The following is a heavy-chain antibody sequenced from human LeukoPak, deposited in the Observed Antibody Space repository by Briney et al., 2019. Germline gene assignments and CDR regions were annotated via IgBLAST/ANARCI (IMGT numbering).Heavy chain of an antibody. CDR1: GFTFSSYS. CDR2: ISSSSSYI. J-gene: IGHJ3*02. V-gene: IGHV3-21*04. Sequence: GGSLRLSCAASGFTFSSYSMNWVRQAPGKGLEWVSSISSSSSYIYYADSVKGRFTISRDNAKNSLYLQMNSLRAEDTAVYYCAKDFYYDILTGYYKGPRDAFDIWGQGTMVTVSS. CDR3: AKDFYYDILTGYYKGPRDAFDI. D-gene: IGHD3-9*01.